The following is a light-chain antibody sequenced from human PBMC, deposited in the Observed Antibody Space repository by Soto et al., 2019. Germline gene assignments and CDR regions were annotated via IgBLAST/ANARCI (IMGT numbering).Light chain of an antibody. CDR2: ATS. Sequence: DIQMTQSPSSVSASVGDRVTITCRASQGVSSWLAWYQQKPGKAPNLLIYATSNLQGGVPSRFSGSGSGTDFTLTISSLHPEDFATYYCQQTHTFPHTFGPGTKVDIK. CDR1: QGVSSW. V-gene: IGKV1-12*01. CDR3: QQTHTFPHT. J-gene: IGKJ3*01.